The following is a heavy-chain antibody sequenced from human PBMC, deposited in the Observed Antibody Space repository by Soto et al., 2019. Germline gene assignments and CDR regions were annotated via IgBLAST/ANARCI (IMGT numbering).Heavy chain of an antibody. J-gene: IGHJ4*02. CDR1: GFTLRNYA. Sequence: GGSLRLSCEASGFTLRNYAMSWVRQAPGKGLEWVSLISANDVGTYYAESVKTRFTISTDQSRNTVYLQMDSLRADDTAIYYCAKAKNDYNWDNRPPFDYWGQGTLVTVSS. D-gene: IGHD1-20*01. V-gene: IGHV3-23*01. CDR2: ISANDVGT. CDR3: AKAKNDYNWDNRPPFDY.